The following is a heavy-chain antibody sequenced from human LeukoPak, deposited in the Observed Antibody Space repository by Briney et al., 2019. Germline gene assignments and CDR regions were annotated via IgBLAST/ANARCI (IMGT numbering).Heavy chain of an antibody. V-gene: IGHV1-18*01. Sequence: ASVKVSCKASGYTFTNYGINWLRQAHGQGLEWMGRISAYNGNTNYAQKFQGRVTMTRDTSISTAYMELSRLRSDDTAVYYCARVVSGGDDGGPSPSHGMDVWGQGTTVTVSS. CDR3: ARVVSGGDDGGPSPSHGMDV. CDR2: ISAYNGNT. J-gene: IGHJ6*02. D-gene: IGHD2-21*02. CDR1: GYTFTNYG.